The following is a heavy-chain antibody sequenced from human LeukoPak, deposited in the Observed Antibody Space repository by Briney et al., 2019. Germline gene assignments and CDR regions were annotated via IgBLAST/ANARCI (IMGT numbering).Heavy chain of an antibody. CDR2: IIPIFGTA. V-gene: IGHV1-69*01. J-gene: IGHJ4*02. CDR1: GGTFSSYA. Sequence: GASVKVSCKASGGTFSSYAISWVRQAPGQGLEWMGGIIPIFGTANYAQKFQGRVTITADESTSTAYMELSSLRSEDTAVYYCARGLHYYDSSGYYYYYFDYWGQGTLVTVSS. CDR3: ARGLHYYDSSGYYYYYFDY. D-gene: IGHD3-22*01.